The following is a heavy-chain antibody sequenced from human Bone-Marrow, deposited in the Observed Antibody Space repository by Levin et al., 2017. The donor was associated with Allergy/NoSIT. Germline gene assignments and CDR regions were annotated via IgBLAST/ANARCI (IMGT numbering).Heavy chain of an antibody. Sequence: GASVKVSCKGSGYTFSDFYMHWVRQAPGQGLEWMGWINLNSGATDSAPKFHGRVTITRDPSISTAFMDLSRLRSDDTAVYYCARVIRTSSPAYWGQGTLVTVSS. D-gene: IGHD3-3*02. CDR1: GYTFSDFY. J-gene: IGHJ4*02. CDR3: ARVIRTSSPAY. V-gene: IGHV1-2*02. CDR2: INLNSGAT.